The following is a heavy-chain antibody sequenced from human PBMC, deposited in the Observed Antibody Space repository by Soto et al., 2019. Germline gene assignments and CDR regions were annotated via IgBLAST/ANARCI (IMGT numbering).Heavy chain of an antibody. D-gene: IGHD2-2*01. CDR3: TTDPPGDIVGVPAAILAAAGFDP. Sequence: EVQLVESGGGLVKPGGSLRLSCAASGFTFSNAWMSWVRQAPGKGLEWVGRIKSKTDGGTTDYAAPVKGRFTISRDDSKNTLYLQMNSLKTEDTAVYYCTTDPPGDIVGVPAAILAAAGFDPWGQGTLVTVSS. CDR2: IKSKTDGGTT. CDR1: GFTFSNAW. V-gene: IGHV3-15*01. J-gene: IGHJ5*02.